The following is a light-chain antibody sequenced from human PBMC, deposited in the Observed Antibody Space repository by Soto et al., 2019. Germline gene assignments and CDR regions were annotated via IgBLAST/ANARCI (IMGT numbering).Light chain of an antibody. J-gene: IGKJ4*01. V-gene: IGKV3-15*01. CDR2: GAS. CDR1: QSVNSK. CDR3: QQYGDSPLT. Sequence: EIVMTQSPATLSVSPWERATLSCMASQSVNSKLAWYQQKPGRAPRLLIYGASTRATGIPARFSASGSGTDFTLTISRLEPQDFAMYYCQQYGDSPLTFGGGTKVDI.